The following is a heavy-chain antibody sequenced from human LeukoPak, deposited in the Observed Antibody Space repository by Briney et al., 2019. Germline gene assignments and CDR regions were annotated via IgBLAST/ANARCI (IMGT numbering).Heavy chain of an antibody. J-gene: IGHJ3*02. CDR3: ARDQGVTTVTNAAFDI. D-gene: IGHD4-11*01. CDR1: GYSISSGYY. V-gene: IGHV4-38-2*02. CDR2: IYHSGST. Sequence: PSETLSLTCTVSGYSISSGYYWGWIRQPPGKGLEWIGSIYHSGSTYYNPSLKSRVTISVDTSKNQFSLKLSSVTAADTAVYYCARDQGVTTVTNAAFDIWGQGTMVTVSS.